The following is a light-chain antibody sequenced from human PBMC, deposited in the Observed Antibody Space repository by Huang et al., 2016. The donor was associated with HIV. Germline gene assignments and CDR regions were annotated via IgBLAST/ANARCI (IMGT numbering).Light chain of an antibody. V-gene: IGKV3-15*01. Sequence: EIVMTQSPTTLSVSPGERATLSCRASPSVSSKLAWYQQKPGQAPRLLIYGASTRATGIPARFSGSGSGTEFTLTISSLQSEDFAVYYCQQYGNWPPWTFGQGTKVEIK. J-gene: IGKJ1*01. CDR3: QQYGNWPPWT. CDR1: PSVSSK. CDR2: GAS.